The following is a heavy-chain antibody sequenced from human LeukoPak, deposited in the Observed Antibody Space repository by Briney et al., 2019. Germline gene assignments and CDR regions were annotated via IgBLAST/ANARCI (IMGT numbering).Heavy chain of an antibody. V-gene: IGHV1-3*04. CDR1: GYTFTSYA. Sequence: ASVKVSCKASGYTFTSYAMHWVRQAPGQRLEWMGWINTGNGNTKFSQKFQGRVTITRDTSASTAYMELSSLRSEDTAVYYCAKYSSSWHFDYWGRGTLVTVSS. CDR2: INTGNGNT. D-gene: IGHD6-13*01. J-gene: IGHJ4*02. CDR3: AKYSSSWHFDY.